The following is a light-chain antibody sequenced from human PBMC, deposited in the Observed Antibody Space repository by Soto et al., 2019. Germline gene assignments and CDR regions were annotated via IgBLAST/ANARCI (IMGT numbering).Light chain of an antibody. J-gene: IGKJ3*01. V-gene: IGKV1-39*01. CDR3: QQSYSTPFS. CDR1: QSISSN. Sequence: IQMPQSPSSLSASVGDRVTITCRASQSISSNLNWYQQKPGKAPKLLIYAASSLQSGVPSRFSGSGSGTDFTLTISSLQPEYFANYYCQQSYSTPFSFGPGTKVDIK. CDR2: AAS.